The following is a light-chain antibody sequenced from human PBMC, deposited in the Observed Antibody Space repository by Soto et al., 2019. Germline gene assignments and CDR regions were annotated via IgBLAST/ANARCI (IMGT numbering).Light chain of an antibody. CDR2: GAS. Sequence: EIVMTQSPATLSVSPGERATLSCRASQSVSSNFAWYQQKPGQPPRLLIYGASTRATGIPARFSGSGSGTEFTLTISSLHSDDFAVYYCHQPHNWPYTFAQGTKLEIK. J-gene: IGKJ2*01. CDR1: QSVSSN. CDR3: HQPHNWPYT. V-gene: IGKV3-15*01.